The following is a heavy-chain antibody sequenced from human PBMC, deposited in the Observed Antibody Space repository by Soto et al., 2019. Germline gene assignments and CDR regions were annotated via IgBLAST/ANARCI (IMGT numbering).Heavy chain of an antibody. CDR1: GFTFSSYA. CDR2: ISASGVST. CDR3: AKDRKTGSGWYWDY. V-gene: IGHV3-23*01. J-gene: IGHJ4*02. D-gene: IGHD6-19*01. Sequence: GGSLRLSCAASGFTFSSYAMSWVRQAPGKGLEWVSGISASGVSTYYADSVKGRFTISRDNSESTLYLQMNSLRAEDTALYYCAKDRKTGSGWYWDYWGQGTLVTVSS.